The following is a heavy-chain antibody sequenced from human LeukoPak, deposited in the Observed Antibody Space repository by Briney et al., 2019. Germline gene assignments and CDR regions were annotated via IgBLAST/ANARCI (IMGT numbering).Heavy chain of an antibody. Sequence: SVKVSCKASGGTFSSYAISWVRQAPGQGLEWMGSIIPIFGKANYAQKFQGRVTITTDESTSTAYMELSSLRSEDTAVYYCARDEDVAITTTIGWFDPWGQGTRVTVSS. CDR2: IIPIFGKA. J-gene: IGHJ5*02. V-gene: IGHV1-69*05. CDR1: GGTFSSYA. D-gene: IGHD3-22*01. CDR3: ARDEDVAITTTIGWFDP.